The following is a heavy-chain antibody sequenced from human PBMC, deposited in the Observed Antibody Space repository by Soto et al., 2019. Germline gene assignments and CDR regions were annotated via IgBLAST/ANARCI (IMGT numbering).Heavy chain of an antibody. Sequence: EVQVLESGGGLVQPGGSLRLSCEGSGFTVSSHAMTWIRQAPGKGPEWVSTVTADGGTYYADSVKGRFAMSRDTSENTLYSQMSSLVAEDTAAYYCAPHVSCSGGSCQYDAFAIRGQGTMVTVSS. V-gene: IGHV3-23*01. CDR2: VTADGGT. J-gene: IGHJ3*02. CDR1: GFTVSSHA. CDR3: APHVSCSGGSCQYDAFAI. D-gene: IGHD2-15*01.